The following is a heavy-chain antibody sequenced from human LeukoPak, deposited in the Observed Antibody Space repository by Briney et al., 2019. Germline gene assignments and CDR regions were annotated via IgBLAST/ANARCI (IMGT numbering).Heavy chain of an antibody. CDR2: IYSGGST. V-gene: IGHV3-53*01. J-gene: IGHJ4*02. CDR3: ARGLY. Sequence: GGSLRLSCAASGFTFSSAWMSWVRQAPGKGLEWVSVIYSGGSTYYADSVKGRFTISRDNSKNTLYLQMNSLRAEDTAVYYCARGLYWGQGTLVTVSS. CDR1: GFTFSSAW.